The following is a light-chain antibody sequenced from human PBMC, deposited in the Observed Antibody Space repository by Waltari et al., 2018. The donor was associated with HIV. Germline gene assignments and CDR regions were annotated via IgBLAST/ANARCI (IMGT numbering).Light chain of an antibody. J-gene: IGLJ2*01. CDR3: ASHAGSKDV. CDR2: DVS. CDR1: RSDIGADNY. Sequence: QSALTPPPSASGSPGQSVTLSCTGTRSDIGADNYVSWFQQHPGKAPKLLIFDVSKRPSGVPDRFSGSKSGNTASLTVSGLQAEDEADYYCASHAGSKDVFGGGTKLTVL. V-gene: IGLV2-8*01.